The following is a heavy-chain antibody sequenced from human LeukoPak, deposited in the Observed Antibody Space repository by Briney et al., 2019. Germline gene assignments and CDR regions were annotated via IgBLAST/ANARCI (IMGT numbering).Heavy chain of an antibody. Sequence: GASVKVSCKASGFTSTTYFMHWVRQAPGQGLEWMGIINPSGGSTTYAQKFQGRVTMTRDMSTSTVYMELSSLRSEDTAVYNCARVEYYYDSSGYYQLPHDYWGQGTLVTVSS. V-gene: IGHV1-46*01. J-gene: IGHJ4*02. CDR2: INPSGGST. CDR1: GFTSTTYF. D-gene: IGHD3-22*01. CDR3: ARVEYYYDSSGYYQLPHDY.